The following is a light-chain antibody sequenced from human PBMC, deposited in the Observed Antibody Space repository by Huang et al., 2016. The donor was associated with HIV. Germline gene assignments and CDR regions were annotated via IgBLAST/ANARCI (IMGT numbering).Light chain of an antibody. J-gene: IGKJ4*01. CDR3: QQRSNLLT. CDR1: QSVSSY. Sequence: EIVLTLSPATLSLSPGERATLSCRASQSVSSYLAWYQQKPGQAPRLLIYDASNRATGIPARFSGSGSGTDFTLTISSLEPEDFAVYYCQQRSNLLTFGGGTKVEIK. V-gene: IGKV3-11*01. CDR2: DAS.